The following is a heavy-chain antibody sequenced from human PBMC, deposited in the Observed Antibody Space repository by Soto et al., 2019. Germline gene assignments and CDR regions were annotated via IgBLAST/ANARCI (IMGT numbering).Heavy chain of an antibody. J-gene: IGHJ3*02. CDR2: IIPILGIA. CDR1: GGTFSSYT. D-gene: IGHD2-2*01. CDR3: ARACLEARDAFDI. V-gene: IGHV1-69*02. Sequence: SVKVSCKASGGTFSSYTISWVRQAPGQGLEWMGRIIPILGIANYAQKFQGRVTITADKSTSTAYMELSSLRSEDTAVYYCARACLEARDAFDIWGQGTMVTVSS.